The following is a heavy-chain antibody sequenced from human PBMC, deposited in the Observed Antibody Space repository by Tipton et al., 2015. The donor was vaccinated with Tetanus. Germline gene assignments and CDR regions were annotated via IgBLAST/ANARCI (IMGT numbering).Heavy chain of an antibody. D-gene: IGHD1-26*01. Sequence: TLSLTCTVSGGPISSGGYYWSWIRQHPGKGLEWIGDIYYSGSTYYNPSLKSRVTLSVDTSKNQFSLKLNSVSAADTAVYYCARDQARGARGWNYFDYWGRGTLVTVSS. J-gene: IGHJ4*02. CDR2: IYYSGST. CDR3: ARDQARGARGWNYFDY. V-gene: IGHV4-31*03. CDR1: GGPISSGGYY.